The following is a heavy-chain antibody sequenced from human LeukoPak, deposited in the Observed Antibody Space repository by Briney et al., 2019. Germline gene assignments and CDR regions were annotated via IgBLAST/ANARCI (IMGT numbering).Heavy chain of an antibody. CDR1: GGSISSGSYY. CDR2: IYTSGNT. CDR3: ARSGSPLDY. V-gene: IGHV4-61*02. J-gene: IGHJ4*02. Sequence: SETLSLTCTVSGGSISSGSYYWSWIRQPAGKGLEWIGRIYTSGNTNYNPSLKSRVTISVDTSKNQFSLKLSSVTAADTAVYYCARSGSPLDYWGQGTLVTVSS. D-gene: IGHD3-10*01.